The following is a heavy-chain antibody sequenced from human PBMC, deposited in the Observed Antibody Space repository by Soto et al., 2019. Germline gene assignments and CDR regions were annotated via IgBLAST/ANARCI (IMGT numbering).Heavy chain of an antibody. CDR2: ISYDGSNK. CDR1: GFTFSSYG. J-gene: IGHJ6*02. CDR3: AKVFTPGGYCTNGVCYDYYYYGMDV. V-gene: IGHV3-30*18. Sequence: GGSLRLSCAASGFTFSSYGMHWVRQAPGKGLEWVAVISYDGSNKYYADSVKGRFTISRDNSKNTLYLQMNSLRAEDTAVYYCAKVFTPGGYCTNGVCYDYYYYGMDVWGQGTTVTVSS. D-gene: IGHD2-8*01.